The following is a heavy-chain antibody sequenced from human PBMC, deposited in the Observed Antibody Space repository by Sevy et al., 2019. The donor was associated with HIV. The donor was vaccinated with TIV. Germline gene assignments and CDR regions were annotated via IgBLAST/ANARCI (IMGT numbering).Heavy chain of an antibody. CDR1: GGSMRNFY. D-gene: IGHD3-3*01. V-gene: IGHV4-59*13. Sequence: SETLSLTCSVSGGSMRNFYWSWIRQPPGKGLEWIGNIYYSGSTNYNPSLKSRVTMSVDTSKNQFSLKLSSVTAADTAVYYCARSGFLEWVGSTRGPRNWFDPWGQGTLVTVSS. CDR2: IYYSGST. J-gene: IGHJ5*02. CDR3: ARSGFLEWVGSTRGPRNWFDP.